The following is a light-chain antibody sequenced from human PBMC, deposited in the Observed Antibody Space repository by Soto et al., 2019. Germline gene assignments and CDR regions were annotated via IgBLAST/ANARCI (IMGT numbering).Light chain of an antibody. Sequence: QPVLTQPPSASGTPGQRVTISCSGSSSNIGSHTINWYQQLPGTAPKLLIYNNNQRPSGVPDRFSGSKSGTSASLAISGLQSEDEADYYCAAWDDILNGSYVFGTGTQLTVL. J-gene: IGLJ1*01. CDR3: AAWDDILNGSYV. V-gene: IGLV1-44*01. CDR2: NNN. CDR1: SSNIGSHT.